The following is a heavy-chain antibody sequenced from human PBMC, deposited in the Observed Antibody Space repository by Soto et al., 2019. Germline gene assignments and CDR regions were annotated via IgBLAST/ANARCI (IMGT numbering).Heavy chain of an antibody. D-gene: IGHD3-22*01. CDR2: VYYSGST. CDR3: ARGYYDSSGQSNTFDI. J-gene: IGHJ3*02. Sequence: DTLSLTCTVSGASISSSYWSWIRQSPGKGLEWIGYVYYSGSTNYNPSLKSRVTISVDTSKNQFSLKLSSVTAADTAVYYCARGYYDSSGQSNTFDIWGQGTMLTVSS. CDR1: GASISSSY. V-gene: IGHV4-59*01.